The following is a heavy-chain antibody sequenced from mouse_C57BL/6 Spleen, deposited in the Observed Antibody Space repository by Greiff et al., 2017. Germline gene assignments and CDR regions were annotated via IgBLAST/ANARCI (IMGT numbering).Heavy chain of an antibody. D-gene: IGHD2-4*01. V-gene: IGHV1-61*01. CDR3: AREYDYGGRFAY. CDR2: IYPSDSET. CDR1: GYTFTSYW. Sequence: VQLQQPGAELVRPGSSVKLSCKASGYTFTSYWMDWVKQRPGQGLEWIGNIYPSDSETHYNQKFKDKATLTVDKSSSTAYMQLSSLTSEDSAVYDCAREYDYGGRFAYWGQGTLVTVSA. J-gene: IGHJ3*01.